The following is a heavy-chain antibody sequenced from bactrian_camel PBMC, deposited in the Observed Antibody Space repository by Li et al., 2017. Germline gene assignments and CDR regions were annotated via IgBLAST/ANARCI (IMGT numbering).Heavy chain of an antibody. CDR1: GSTHMRYC. D-gene: IGHD2*01. CDR2: IDSDGNT. V-gene: IGHV3S53*01. CDR3: AAGHGGTCLLWAVSY. J-gene: IGHJ4*01. Sequence: VQLVESGGGSVQAGGSLRVSCAASGSTHMRYCMAWFRQAPGKEREEVASIDSDGNTNYADSVKVRFAVSKDNAKNTLFLQMNSLKPEDTAMYYCAAGHGGTCLLWAVSYWGQGTQVTVS.